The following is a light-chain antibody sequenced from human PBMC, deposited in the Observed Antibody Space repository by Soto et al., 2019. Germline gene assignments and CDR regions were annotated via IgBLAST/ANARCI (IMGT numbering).Light chain of an antibody. V-gene: IGKV1-9*01. CDR2: VAS. CDR3: QELHSYPYT. J-gene: IGKJ2*01. CDR1: QALNSY. Sequence: DIPLIQSPSFLSASVGDRATITCRASQALNSYLSWYQQRPGKAPKLLIYVASSLQSGVPSRFSGSGSATEFTLTISSLQPEDSATYYCQELHSYPYTFGQGTKLEIK.